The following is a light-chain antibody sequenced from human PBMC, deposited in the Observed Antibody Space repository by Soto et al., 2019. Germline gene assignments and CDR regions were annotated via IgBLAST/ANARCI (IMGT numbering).Light chain of an antibody. CDR1: QNIATY. Sequence: DIQMTQSPSSLSASVGDRVTITCRASQNIATYLHWYQQKSGKTPKLLIYGASSLQAGVPSRFSGSGLGTDFPLTISSLQPEDSGTYYCQQTFSTIVTFGGGTKVEIK. CDR2: GAS. J-gene: IGKJ4*01. V-gene: IGKV1-39*01. CDR3: QQTFSTIVT.